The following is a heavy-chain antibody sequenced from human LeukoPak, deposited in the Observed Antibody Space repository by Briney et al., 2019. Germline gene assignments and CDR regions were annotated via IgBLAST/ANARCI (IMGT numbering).Heavy chain of an antibody. D-gene: IGHD4/OR15-4a*01. CDR3: AREDYGKRFDP. J-gene: IGHJ5*02. CDR1: GYPFANYY. CDR2: ISPSGGST. V-gene: IGHV1-46*01. Sequence: ASVKVSCKASGYPFANYYMHWVRQAPGQGLEWMGIISPSGGSTNYAQNLQGRVTMTRDTSTSTVYMELSSLTSEDTAVYYCAREDYGKRFDPWGQGTLVTVSS.